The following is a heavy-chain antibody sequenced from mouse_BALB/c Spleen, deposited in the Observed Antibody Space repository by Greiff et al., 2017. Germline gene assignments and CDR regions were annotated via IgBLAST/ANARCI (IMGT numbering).Heavy chain of an antibody. J-gene: IGHJ2*01. V-gene: IGHV1S41*01. Sequence: DLVKPGASVKLSCKASGYTFTSYWINWIKQRPGQGLEWIGRIAPGSGSTYYNEMFKGKATLTVDTSSSTAYIQLSSLSSEDSAVYFCARGTLDYWGQGTTLTVSS. CDR1: GYTFTSYW. CDR2: IAPGSGST. D-gene: IGHD3-3*01. CDR3: ARGTLDY.